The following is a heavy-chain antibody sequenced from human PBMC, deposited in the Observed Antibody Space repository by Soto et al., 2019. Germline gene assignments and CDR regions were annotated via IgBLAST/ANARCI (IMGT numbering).Heavy chain of an antibody. Sequence: PGGSLRLSCAASGFSFSSYGMHWVRQAPGKGLEWVAVIWYDGSNKYYADSVKGRFTISRDNSKNTLYLQMNSLRAEDTAVYYCARGSYYDFWSGYLPSYYYYGMDVWGQGTTVTVSS. CDR1: GFSFSSYG. CDR2: IWYDGSNK. D-gene: IGHD3-3*01. J-gene: IGHJ6*02. V-gene: IGHV3-33*01. CDR3: ARGSYYDFWSGYLPSYYYYGMDV.